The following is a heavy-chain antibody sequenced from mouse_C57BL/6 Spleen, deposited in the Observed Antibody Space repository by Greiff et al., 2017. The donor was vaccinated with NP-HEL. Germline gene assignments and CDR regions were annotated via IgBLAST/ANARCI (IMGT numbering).Heavy chain of an antibody. CDR3: TRGYDVAWFAY. J-gene: IGHJ3*01. CDR2: IDPENGDT. V-gene: IGHV14-4*01. Sequence: VQLKQSGAELVRPGASVKLSCTASGFNIKDDYMHWVKQRPEQGLEWIGWIDPENGDTEYASKFQGKATITADTSSNTAYLQLSSLTSEDTAVYYCTRGYDVAWFAYWGQGTLVTVSA. CDR1: GFNIKDDY. D-gene: IGHD2-2*01.